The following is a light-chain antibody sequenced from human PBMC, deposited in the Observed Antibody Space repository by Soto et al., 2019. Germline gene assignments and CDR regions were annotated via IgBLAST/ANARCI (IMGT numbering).Light chain of an antibody. V-gene: IGKV1-9*01. CDR2: AAS. J-gene: IGKJ4*01. CDR1: QDISSD. Sequence: DIQLTQSPSFLSASVGDRVTSTCRASQDISSDLAWYQQKPGKAPKLLIYAASTLQSGVPSGFGGSGSGTEFTLTITSLQPEDFATYYCQQVKTYPITFGGGTKVEIK. CDR3: QQVKTYPIT.